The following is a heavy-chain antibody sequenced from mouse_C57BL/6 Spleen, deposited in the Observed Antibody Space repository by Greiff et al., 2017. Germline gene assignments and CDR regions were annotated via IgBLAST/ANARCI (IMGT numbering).Heavy chain of an antibody. D-gene: IGHD4-1*01. J-gene: IGHJ2*01. V-gene: IGHV1-72*01. Sequence: QVQLPQPGPELVKPGASVKLSCKASGYPFTSYWMPWVKQRPGRGLEWIGRIEPNSGGTKYNEKFKSKATLTVNEPSSTAYMQLSSLTSETSAVYYCARRAGTDFDYWGQGTTLTVSS. CDR3: ARRAGTDFDY. CDR2: IEPNSGGT. CDR1: GYPFTSYW.